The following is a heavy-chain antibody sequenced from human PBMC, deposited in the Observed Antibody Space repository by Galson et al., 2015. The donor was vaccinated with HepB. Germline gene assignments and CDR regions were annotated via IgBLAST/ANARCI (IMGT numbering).Heavy chain of an antibody. V-gene: IGHV5-51*01. J-gene: IGHJ4*02. CDR2: IYPGDSDT. D-gene: IGHD3-9*01. Sequence: QSGAEVKKPGESLKITCTGSGYSFTRYWIGWVRQMPGKGLEWMGIIYPGDSDTRRSPSFPGQVIISVDKSSSTAYLQWRSLKASDTAMYYCARSATGADILTGPFDQWGQGTLVTVYS. CDR1: GYSFTRYW. CDR3: ARSATGADILTGPFDQ.